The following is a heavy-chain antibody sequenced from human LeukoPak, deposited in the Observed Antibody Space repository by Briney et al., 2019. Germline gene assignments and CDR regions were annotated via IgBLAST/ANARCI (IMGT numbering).Heavy chain of an antibody. CDR3: ARGSRGYTYG. D-gene: IGHD5-18*01. J-gene: IGHJ4*02. CDR1: GASIRSGDYY. Sequence: SETLSLTCTVSGASIRSGDYYWSWIRQPPGKGLEWIGYIYYSGSTNYNPSLKSQVTISVDTSKNQFSLKLSSVTAADTAVYYCARGSRGYTYGWGQGTLVTVSS. V-gene: IGHV4-61*08. CDR2: IYYSGST.